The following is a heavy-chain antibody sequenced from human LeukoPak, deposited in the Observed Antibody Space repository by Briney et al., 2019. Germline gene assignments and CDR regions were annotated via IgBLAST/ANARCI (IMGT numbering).Heavy chain of an antibody. CDR1: GYTFTSYD. Sequence: GASVKVSCKASGYTFTSYDINWVRQATGQGLEWMGWMNPNSGNTGYAQKFQGRVTMTRNTSISTAYMELSSLRPEDTAVYYCAGSGSTLISWFDPWGQGTLVTVSS. J-gene: IGHJ5*02. V-gene: IGHV1-8*01. CDR3: AGSGSTLISWFDP. D-gene: IGHD2-2*01. CDR2: MNPNSGNT.